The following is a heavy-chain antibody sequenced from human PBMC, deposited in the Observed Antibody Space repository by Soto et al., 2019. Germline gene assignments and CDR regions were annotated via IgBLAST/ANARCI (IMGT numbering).Heavy chain of an antibody. CDR2: INHSGST. CDR3: ARGDYDFWSGSGRAGMDV. Sequence: PSETLSLTCAVYGGSFSGYYWSRIRQPPGKGLEWIGEINHSGSTNYNPSLKSRVTISVDTSKNQFSLKLSSVTAADTAVYYCARGDYDFWSGSGRAGMDVWGQGTTVTVSS. CDR1: GGSFSGYY. D-gene: IGHD3-3*01. J-gene: IGHJ6*02. V-gene: IGHV4-34*01.